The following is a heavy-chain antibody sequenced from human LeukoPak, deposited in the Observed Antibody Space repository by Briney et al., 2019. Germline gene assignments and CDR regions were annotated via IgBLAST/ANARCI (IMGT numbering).Heavy chain of an antibody. CDR3: AKVGRAAAPDQPSFDY. CDR2: ISAYNGNT. V-gene: IGHV1-18*01. D-gene: IGHD6-13*01. Sequence: ASVKVSCKASGYTFTSYGISWVRQAPGQGLEWMGWISAYNGNTNYAQKLQGRVTMTIDTSTSTAYMELRSLRSDDTAVYYCAKVGRAAAPDQPSFDYWGQGTLDTVSS. CDR1: GYTFTSYG. J-gene: IGHJ4*02.